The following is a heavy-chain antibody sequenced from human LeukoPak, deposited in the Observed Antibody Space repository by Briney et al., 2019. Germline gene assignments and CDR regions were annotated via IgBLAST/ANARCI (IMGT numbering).Heavy chain of an antibody. CDR1: GGSISSSSYY. CDR3: ARDYYGSGSYDISLGSFDP. D-gene: IGHD3-10*01. CDR2: VYYSGST. J-gene: IGHJ5*02. V-gene: IGHV4-39*07. Sequence: SETVSLTCTVSGGSISSSSYYWGWIRQPPGKGLEWIGSVYYSGSTYYNPSLKSRVTISVDTSKNQFSLKLSSVTAADTAVYYCARDYYGSGSYDISLGSFDPWGQGTLVTVSS.